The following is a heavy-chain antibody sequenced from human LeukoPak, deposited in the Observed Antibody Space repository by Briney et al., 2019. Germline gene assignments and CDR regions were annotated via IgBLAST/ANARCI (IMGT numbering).Heavy chain of an antibody. V-gene: IGHV4-34*01. CDR2: INHSGST. CDR3: ARSARIIDIVVVPAVKHPNWFDP. D-gene: IGHD2-2*01. CDR1: GGSFSGYY. Sequence: SETLSLTCAVYGGSFSGYYWSWIRQPPGKGLEWIGEINHSGSTNYNPSLKSRVTISVDTSKNQFSLKLSSVTAADTAVYYCARSARIIDIVVVPAVKHPNWFDPWGQGTLVTVSS. J-gene: IGHJ5*02.